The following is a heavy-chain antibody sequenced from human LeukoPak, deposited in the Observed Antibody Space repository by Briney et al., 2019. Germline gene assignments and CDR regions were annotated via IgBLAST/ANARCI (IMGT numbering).Heavy chain of an antibody. CDR1: GYTFTGYY. Sequence: ASVRVSCKASGYTFTGYYMHWVRQAPGQGLEWMGWISAYNGNTNYAQKLQGRVTMTTDTSTSTAYMELRSLRSDDTAVYYCARDSIAVAGLDYWGQGTLVTVSS. CDR2: ISAYNGNT. D-gene: IGHD6-19*01. CDR3: ARDSIAVAGLDY. J-gene: IGHJ4*02. V-gene: IGHV1-18*04.